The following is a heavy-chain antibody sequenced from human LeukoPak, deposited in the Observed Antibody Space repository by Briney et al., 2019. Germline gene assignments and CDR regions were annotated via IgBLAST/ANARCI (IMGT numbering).Heavy chain of an antibody. Sequence: PGESLKISCKGSGYSFTSYWIGWVRQMPGKGLEWMGIIYPGDSDTRYSPSFQGQVTISADKSISTAYLQWSSLKASDTAMYYCARRAKCDSSGYRSYYFDYWGQGTLATVSS. CDR2: IYPGDSDT. D-gene: IGHD3-22*01. V-gene: IGHV5-51*01. J-gene: IGHJ4*02. CDR1: GYSFTSYW. CDR3: ARRAKCDSSGYRSYYFDY.